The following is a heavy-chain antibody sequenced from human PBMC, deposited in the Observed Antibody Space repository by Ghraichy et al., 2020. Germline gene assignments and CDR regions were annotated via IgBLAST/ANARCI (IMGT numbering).Heavy chain of an antibody. CDR1: GFTFGSYA. CDR3: ARDPITGSPDYFYH. Sequence: GGSLRLSCAASGFTFGSYAMHWVRQAPGKGLEWVAVTSEDGSIKLYTESVQGRFIISRDNSKNTLYLQMNSLREEDTAVYSCARDPITGSPDYFYHWGQGTLVTVSS. V-gene: IGHV3-30-3*01. D-gene: IGHD1-14*01. J-gene: IGHJ4*02. CDR2: TSEDGSIK.